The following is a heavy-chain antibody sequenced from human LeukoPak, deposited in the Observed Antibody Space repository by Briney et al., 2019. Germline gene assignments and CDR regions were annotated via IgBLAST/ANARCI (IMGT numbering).Heavy chain of an antibody. CDR1: GDSSSSNHYY. Sequence: SETLSLTCTVSGDSSSSNHYYWGWVRQPPGKGLEWIGSGTTYYNPSLNSRVTISVDTSKNQFSLKLNSVTAADTAVYYCAGTGGYMVRGVQNWFGPWGQGTLVTVSS. CDR2: GTT. CDR3: AGTGGYMVRGVQNWFGP. D-gene: IGHD3-10*01. V-gene: IGHV4-39*01. J-gene: IGHJ5*02.